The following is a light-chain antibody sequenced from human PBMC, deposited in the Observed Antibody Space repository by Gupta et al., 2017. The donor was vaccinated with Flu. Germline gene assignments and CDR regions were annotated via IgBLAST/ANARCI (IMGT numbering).Light chain of an antibody. V-gene: IGLV3-21*02. CDR2: DDD. CDR3: QVWDSSSGRV. Sequence: SSVLTQPPSVSIAPGQTASITCGGNNIGGTSVHWYLQKSGQAPGLVVQDDDDRPPGIPERVSGYKSGNTATLTLSRVEAGDEADYYCQVWDSSSGRVCGGGTKLT. J-gene: IGLJ3*02. CDR1: NIGGTS.